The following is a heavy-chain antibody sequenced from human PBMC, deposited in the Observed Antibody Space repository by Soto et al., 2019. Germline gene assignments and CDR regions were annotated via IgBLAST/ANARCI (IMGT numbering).Heavy chain of an antibody. D-gene: IGHD6-13*01. V-gene: IGHV4-39*01. CDR2: IYYSGST. Sequence: PSETLSLTCTVSGGSISSSSYYWGWIRQPPGKGLEWIGSIYYSGSTYYNPSLKSRVTISVDTSKNQFSLKLSSVTAADTAVYYCAGSFPLAAAGQGYKTNSTSRTGNRFDPWGQGTLVTVSS. CDR3: AGSFPLAAAGQGYKTNSTSRTGNRFDP. CDR1: GGSISSSSYY. J-gene: IGHJ5*02.